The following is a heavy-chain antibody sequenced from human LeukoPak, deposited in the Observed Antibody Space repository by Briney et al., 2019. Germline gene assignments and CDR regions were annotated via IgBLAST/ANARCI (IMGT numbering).Heavy chain of an antibody. CDR3: AKDGVRGGFVGYYYYYYYMDV. Sequence: GGSLRLSCAASGFTFDDYAMHWVRQAPGKGLEWVAFIRYDGSNKYYADSVKGRFTISRDNSKNTLYLQMNSLRAEDTAVYYCAKDGVRGGFVGYYYYYYYMDVWGKGTTVTVSS. D-gene: IGHD3-10*01. V-gene: IGHV3-30*02. CDR1: GFTFDDYA. CDR2: IRYDGSNK. J-gene: IGHJ6*03.